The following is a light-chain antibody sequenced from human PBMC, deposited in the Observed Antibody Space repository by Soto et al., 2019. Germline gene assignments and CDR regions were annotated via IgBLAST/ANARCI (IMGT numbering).Light chain of an antibody. J-gene: IGKJ1*01. Sequence: EMVLTQSPGTLSLSPGERATLSCRASQSVSSTFLAWYQQKPGQAPRLLIYGVSNRATGIPDRFSGSGSGTDFILTLSRLEPEDFAVYYCGQFVSSPPRTFGQGTKVEIK. CDR3: GQFVSSPPRT. CDR2: GVS. CDR1: QSVSSTF. V-gene: IGKV3-20*01.